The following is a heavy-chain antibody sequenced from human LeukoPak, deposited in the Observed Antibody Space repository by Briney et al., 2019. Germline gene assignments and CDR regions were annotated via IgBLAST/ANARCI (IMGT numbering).Heavy chain of an antibody. D-gene: IGHD2-15*01. CDR2: ISGSGGST. CDR1: GFTFSSYE. Sequence: GGSLRLSCAASGFTFSSYEMSWVRQAPGKGLEWVSAISGSGGSTYYADSVKGRFTISRDNSKNTLYLQMNSLRAEDTAVYYCAKESEGPYCSGGSCYFDYWGQGTLVTVSS. J-gene: IGHJ4*02. V-gene: IGHV3-23*01. CDR3: AKESEGPYCSGGSCYFDY.